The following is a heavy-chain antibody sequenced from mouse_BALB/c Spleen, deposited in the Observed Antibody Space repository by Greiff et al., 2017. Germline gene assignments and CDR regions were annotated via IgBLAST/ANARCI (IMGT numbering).Heavy chain of an antibody. J-gene: IGHJ3*01. V-gene: IGHV14-1*02. CDR1: GFNIKDYY. CDR2: IDPENGNT. Sequence: EVQLQESGAELVRPGALVKLSCKASGFNIKDYYMHWVKQRPEQGLEWIGWIDPENGNTIYDPKFQGKASITADTSSNTAYLQLSSLTSEDTAVYYGASKGDGYYGGFADWGEGTLVTVSA. D-gene: IGHD2-3*01. CDR3: ASKGDGYYGGFAD.